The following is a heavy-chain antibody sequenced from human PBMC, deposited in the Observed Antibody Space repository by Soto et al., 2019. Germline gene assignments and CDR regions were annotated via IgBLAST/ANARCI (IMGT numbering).Heavy chain of an antibody. CDR1: GYTFTSYG. CDR2: ISAYNGNT. CDR3: AKGKIAVEGDYYYYGMDV. D-gene: IGHD6-19*01. V-gene: IGHV1-18*01. Sequence: ASVTVSCTASGYTFTSYGISWVRQAPGQGLEWMGWISAYNGNTNYAQKLQGRVTMTTDTSTSTAYMELRSLRSDDTAVYYCAKGKIAVEGDYYYYGMDVWGQGTTVTV. J-gene: IGHJ6*02.